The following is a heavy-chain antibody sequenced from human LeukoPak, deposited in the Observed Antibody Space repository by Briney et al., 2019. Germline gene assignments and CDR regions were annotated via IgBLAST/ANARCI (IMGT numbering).Heavy chain of an antibody. D-gene: IGHD2-15*01. CDR2: IGSSGSAI. V-gene: IGHV3-21*01. J-gene: IGHJ3*02. CDR1: GFTFTKNI. Sequence: PGGSLRLSSADSGFTFTKNIMNWVRQAPRKGLEWVSSIGSSGSAIFYADSVKGRFTISRDNDKNSLYLQMSSLRAEHTGLYYCARGGSGGTRDDTFDIWGQGTMVTVSS. CDR3: ARGGSGGTRDDTFDI.